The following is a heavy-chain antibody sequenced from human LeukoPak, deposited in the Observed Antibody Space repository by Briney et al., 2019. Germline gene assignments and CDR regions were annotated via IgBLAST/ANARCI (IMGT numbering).Heavy chain of an antibody. J-gene: IGHJ4*02. CDR2: ISSDGRIQ. D-gene: IGHD6-6*01. CDR3: DPHDSASQF. V-gene: IGHV3-30*03. Sequence: GGSLRLSCAASGFIFSSYGMHWVRQAPGKGLEWVAFISSDGRIQYYAYSVKGRFTISRDNSKNTLFLQMNGLRDEDTAVYYCDPHDSASQFWGQGTLVTVSS. CDR1: GFIFSSYG.